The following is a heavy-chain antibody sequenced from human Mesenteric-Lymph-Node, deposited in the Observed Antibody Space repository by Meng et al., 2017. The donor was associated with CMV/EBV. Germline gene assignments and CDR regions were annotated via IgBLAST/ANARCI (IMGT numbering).Heavy chain of an antibody. CDR3: ASFDYSGSYNDY. CDR2: INSDGSST. CDR1: GFTFSSYW. V-gene: IGHV3-74*01. Sequence: GGSLRLSCAASGFTFSSYWMHWVRQAPGKGLVWVSRINSDGSSTSYADSVKGRFTISRDNAKNTLYLQMNSLRAEDTAVYYCASFDYSGSYNDYWGQGTLVTVSS. J-gene: IGHJ4*02. D-gene: IGHD1-26*01.